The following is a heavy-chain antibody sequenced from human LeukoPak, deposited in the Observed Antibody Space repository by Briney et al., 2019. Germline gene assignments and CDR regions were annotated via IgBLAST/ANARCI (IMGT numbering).Heavy chain of an antibody. Sequence: SETLSLTCAVSAYSISNGYYWGWIRQPPGKGLEWIGSIYHSGSTYYNPSLNSRVTISLDTSKNQFSLKLRSVTAADTAMYYCARASGSGPYYPLDYWGQGALVTVSS. D-gene: IGHD3-10*01. CDR3: ARASGSGPYYPLDY. J-gene: IGHJ4*02. CDR1: AYSISNGYY. CDR2: IYHSGST. V-gene: IGHV4-38-2*01.